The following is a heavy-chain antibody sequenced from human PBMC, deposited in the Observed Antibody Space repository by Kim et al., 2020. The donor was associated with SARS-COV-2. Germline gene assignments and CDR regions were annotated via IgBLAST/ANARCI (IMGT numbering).Heavy chain of an antibody. CDR2: ISWNSGSI. Sequence: GGSLRLSCAASGFTFDDYAIHWVRQAPGKGLEWVSGISWNSGSIGYVDSVKGRFTISRDNAKNSLNLQMNSLRAENTALYYCVKDGSAATMPAPRRYYGMDVGGEGTTVTVSS. D-gene: IGHD2-2*01. CDR1: GFTFDDYA. J-gene: IGHJ6*04. CDR3: VKDGSAATMPAPRRYYGMDV. V-gene: IGHV3-9*01.